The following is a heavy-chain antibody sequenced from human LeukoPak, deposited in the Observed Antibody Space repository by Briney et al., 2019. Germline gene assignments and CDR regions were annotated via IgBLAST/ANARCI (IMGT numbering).Heavy chain of an antibody. CDR2: IYYSGST. J-gene: IGHJ4*02. CDR3: ARGMNFDY. Sequence: SETLSLTCTVSGYSISSGYYWGWIRQPPGKGLEWIGSIYYSGSTYYSPSLKSRVTISVDTSKNQFSLKLHSVTAADTAVYYCARGMNFDYWGQGILVTVSS. CDR1: GYSISSGYY. V-gene: IGHV4-38-2*02.